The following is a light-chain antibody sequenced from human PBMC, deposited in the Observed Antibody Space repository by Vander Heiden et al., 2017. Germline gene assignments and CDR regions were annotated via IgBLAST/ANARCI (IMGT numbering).Light chain of an antibody. CDR3: QQNYSHPPST. CDR2: WAS. Sequence: DIVMTQSPDSLAVSLGERATINCKSSQSVLYSSNNKNYLAWYQQKPGQPPKLLIYWASTRESGVPDRFSGSGYGTDFTLTISSRQAEDVAVYYCQQNYSHPPSTFGQGTKMEIK. V-gene: IGKV4-1*01. CDR1: QSVLYSSNNKNY. J-gene: IGKJ2*02.